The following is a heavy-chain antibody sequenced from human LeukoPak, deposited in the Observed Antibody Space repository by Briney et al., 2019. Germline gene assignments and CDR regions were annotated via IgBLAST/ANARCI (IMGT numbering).Heavy chain of an antibody. J-gene: IGHJ4*02. Sequence: GASVKVSCKASGYTFTSYGISWVRRAPGQGLEWMGWISAYNGNTNYAQKLQGRVTMTTDTSTSTACMELRSLRSDDTAVYYCARDEPVTTWTKGYFDYWGQGTLVTVSS. V-gene: IGHV1-18*01. D-gene: IGHD4-17*01. CDR1: GYTFTSYG. CDR2: ISAYNGNT. CDR3: ARDEPVTTWTKGYFDY.